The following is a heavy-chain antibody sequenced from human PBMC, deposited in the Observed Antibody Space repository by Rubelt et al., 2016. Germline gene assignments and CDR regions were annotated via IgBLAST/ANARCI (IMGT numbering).Heavy chain of an antibody. J-gene: IGHJ4*02. CDR2: INPNSGGT. Sequence: APGQGPEWMGWINPNSGGTNCAQKFQGRVTMTRDTSISTAYMELSRLRSDDTAVYYCARDRNYYDSSGYPDYWGQGTLVTVSS. CDR3: ARDRNYYDSSGYPDY. D-gene: IGHD3-22*01. V-gene: IGHV1-2*02.